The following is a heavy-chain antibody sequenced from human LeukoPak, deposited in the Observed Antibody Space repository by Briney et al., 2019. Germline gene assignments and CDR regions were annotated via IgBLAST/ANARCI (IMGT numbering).Heavy chain of an antibody. J-gene: IGHJ4*02. CDR1: GFTFSSYS. Sequence: GSLRPSCAASGFTFSSYSMNWVRQAPGKGLEWISYIGISSGNTKYADSVKGRFTISGDKAKNSVYLQMNSLRVEDTAVYYCARDTKYAFDNWGQGTLVTVSS. V-gene: IGHV3-48*01. CDR2: IGISSGNT. D-gene: IGHD2-2*01. CDR3: ARDTKYAFDN.